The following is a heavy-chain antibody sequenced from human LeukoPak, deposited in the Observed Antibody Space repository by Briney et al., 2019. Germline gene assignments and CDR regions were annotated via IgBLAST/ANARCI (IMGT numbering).Heavy chain of an antibody. V-gene: IGHV3-23*01. D-gene: IGHD1-26*01. Sequence: GGSLRLSCAASGFTFSSYAMSWVRQAPGKGLEWVSAVSGAGGSTYYADSVKGRFTISRDNSRNTLSLQMNSLRAEDTAVYYCAKVRTGTYYRDPFDIWDQETMVTVSS. J-gene: IGHJ3*02. CDR3: AKVRTGTYYRDPFDI. CDR2: VSGAGGST. CDR1: GFTFSSYA.